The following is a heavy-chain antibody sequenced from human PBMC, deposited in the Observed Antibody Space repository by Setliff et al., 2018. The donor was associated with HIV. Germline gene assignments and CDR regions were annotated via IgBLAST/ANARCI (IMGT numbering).Heavy chain of an antibody. V-gene: IGHV3-7*01. CDR2: IDLYGSEK. CDR3: ATYRGYNSGDRWSFFDY. Sequence: TGGSLRLSCAASGFTFSRYWMIWVRQAPGKGLEWVANIDLYGSEKNYVDSVEGRFTISRDNARNSLFLQMNSLRAEDTAVYYCATYRGYNSGDRWSFFDYWGQGILVTVSS. J-gene: IGHJ4*02. CDR1: GFTFSRYW. D-gene: IGHD2-15*01.